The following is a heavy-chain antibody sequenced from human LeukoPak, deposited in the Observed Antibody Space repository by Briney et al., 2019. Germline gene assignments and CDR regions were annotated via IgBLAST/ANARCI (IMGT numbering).Heavy chain of an antibody. CDR3: ARDWGS. V-gene: IGHV3-23*01. CDR1: GFNFGSYV. J-gene: IGHJ5*02. Sequence: QSGGSLRLSCVGTGFNFGSYVMSWVRQAPGKGLEWVSVISGSGHSTYYADSVKGRFTISRDNSKNMLHLKMNSLRVEDTAVYYCARDWGSWGQGTLVTVSS. CDR2: ISGSGHST. D-gene: IGHD3-16*01.